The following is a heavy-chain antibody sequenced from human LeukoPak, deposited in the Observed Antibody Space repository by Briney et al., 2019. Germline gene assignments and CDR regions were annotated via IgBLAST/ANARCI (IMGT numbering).Heavy chain of an antibody. CDR2: INHSGST. J-gene: IGHJ6*02. CDR3: ARWGYYYYGMDV. D-gene: IGHD3-16*01. V-gene: IGHV4-34*01. Sequence: IRXXXXXGLXWIGEINHSGSTNYNPSLKSRVTISVDTSKNQFSLKLSSVTAADTAVYYCARWGYYYYGMDVWGQGTTVTVSS.